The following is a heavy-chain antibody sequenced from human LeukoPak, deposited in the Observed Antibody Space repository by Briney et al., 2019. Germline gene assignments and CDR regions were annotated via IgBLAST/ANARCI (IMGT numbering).Heavy chain of an antibody. CDR1: GGSISSGSYY. V-gene: IGHV4-61*02. D-gene: IGHD1-1*01. Sequence: PSQTLSLTCTVSGGSISSGSYYWSWIRQPAGKGLEWIGRIYTSGSTNYNPSLKSRVTMSVDTSKNQFSLKLSSVTAADTAVYYCARRGRLKLERGRIFDYWGQGTLVTVSS. CDR3: ARRGRLKLERGRIFDY. CDR2: IYTSGST. J-gene: IGHJ4*02.